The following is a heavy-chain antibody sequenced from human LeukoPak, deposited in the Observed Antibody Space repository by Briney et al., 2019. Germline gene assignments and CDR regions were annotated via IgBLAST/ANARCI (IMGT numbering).Heavy chain of an antibody. CDR2: INEDGSTT. D-gene: IGHD3-22*01. V-gene: IGHV3-74*01. CDR3: TRDVRGGSTYYFDC. CDR1: GFTFSSNW. J-gene: IGHJ4*02. Sequence: PGGSLSLSCAASGFTFSSNWMHWVRQAPGKGLVWVSRINEDGSTTNYADSVKGRSTIFGDNAKNTLYLQMNSLRAEDTAVYYCTRDVRGGSTYYFDCWGQGTLVTVSS.